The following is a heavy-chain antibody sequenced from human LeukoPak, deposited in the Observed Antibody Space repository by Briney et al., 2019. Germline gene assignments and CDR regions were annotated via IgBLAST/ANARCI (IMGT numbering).Heavy chain of an antibody. CDR1: GGSISSSSYY. Sequence: SETLSLTCTVSGGSISSSSYYWGWIRQPPGKGLEWIGSIYYSGSTYYNPSPKSRVTISVDTSKNQFSLKLSSVTAADTAVYYCARLLSLGSFVDYWGQGTLVTVSS. D-gene: IGHD2-15*01. V-gene: IGHV4-39*01. J-gene: IGHJ4*02. CDR2: IYYSGST. CDR3: ARLLSLGSFVDY.